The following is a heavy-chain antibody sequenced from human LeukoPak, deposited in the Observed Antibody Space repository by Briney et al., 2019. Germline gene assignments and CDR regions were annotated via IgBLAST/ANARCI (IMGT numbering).Heavy chain of an antibody. V-gene: IGHV3-23*01. D-gene: IGHD3-22*01. CDR2: ISRSGGST. CDR1: GFTFSSYA. Sequence: GGSLRLSCAASGFTFSSYAMSWVRQAPGKGLEWVSAISRSGGSTYYADSVKGRFTISRDNSKNTLYLQMNSLRAEDTAVYYCAKGPGSSGPTGAYYYYYGMDVWGQGTTVTVSS. J-gene: IGHJ6*02. CDR3: AKGPGSSGPTGAYYYYYGMDV.